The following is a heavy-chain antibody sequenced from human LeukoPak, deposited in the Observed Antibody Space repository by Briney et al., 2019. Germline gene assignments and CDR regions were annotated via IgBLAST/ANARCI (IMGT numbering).Heavy chain of an antibody. CDR2: IKHDSSEK. V-gene: IGHV3-7*01. D-gene: IGHD2-15*01. CDR3: VQGWRDN. J-gene: IGHJ4*02. CDR1: GFTFSSYW. Sequence: GSLRLSCAASGFTFSSYWMSWVRQAPGKGLEWVANIKHDSSEKYYVDSVKGRFTISRDNAKKSLYLQMNTLRAEDTAVYYCVQGWRDNWGQGSPVSVSS.